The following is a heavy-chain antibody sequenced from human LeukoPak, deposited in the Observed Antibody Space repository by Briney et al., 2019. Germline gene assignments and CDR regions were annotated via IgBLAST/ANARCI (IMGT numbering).Heavy chain of an antibody. D-gene: IGHD3-10*01. Sequence: SETLSLTCTVSGGSISSYYWSWIRQPPGKGLEWIGYIYYSGSANYNPSLTSRVTMSVDSSKSHFSLKLSSVTAADTAVYYCAKSYYYASGLDYWGQGTLVTVSS. CDR1: GGSISSYY. CDR3: AKSYYYASGLDY. CDR2: IYYSGSA. J-gene: IGHJ4*02. V-gene: IGHV4-59*08.